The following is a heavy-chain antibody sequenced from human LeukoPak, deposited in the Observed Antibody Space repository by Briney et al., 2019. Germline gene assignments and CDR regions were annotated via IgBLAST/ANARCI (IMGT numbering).Heavy chain of an antibody. D-gene: IGHD3-22*01. V-gene: IGHV3-53*01. J-gene: IGHJ4*02. CDR3: VTSGDYYDSSGYSRLFDY. CDR1: GLIVSSNY. CDR2: MYSGGST. Sequence: GGSLRLSCAASGLIVSSNYMSWVRQAPGKGLEWVSVMYSGGSTYYADSVKGRFNISRDTSKNTLYLQMNSLRVEDTAVYYCVTSGDYYDSSGYSRLFDYWGQGTLVTVSS.